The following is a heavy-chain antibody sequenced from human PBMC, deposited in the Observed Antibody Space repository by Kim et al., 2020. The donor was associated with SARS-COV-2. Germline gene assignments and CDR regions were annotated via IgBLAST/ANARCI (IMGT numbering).Heavy chain of an antibody. V-gene: IGHV4-39*01. CDR1: GGSISSSSYY. J-gene: IGHJ4*02. Sequence: SETLSLTCTVSGGSISSSSYYWGWIRQPPGKGLEWIGSIYYSGSTYYNLSLKSRVTISVDTSKNQFSLKLSSVTAADTAVYYCARLRHLTYYFDYWGQGTLVTVSS. CDR3: ARLRHLTYYFDY. CDR2: IYYSGST.